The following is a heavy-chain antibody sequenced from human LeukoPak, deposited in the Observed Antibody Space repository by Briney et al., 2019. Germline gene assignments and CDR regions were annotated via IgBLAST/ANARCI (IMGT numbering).Heavy chain of an antibody. CDR2: INPNSGGT. CDR1: GYTFTAYY. V-gene: IGHV1-2*02. J-gene: IGHJ6*02. CDR3: ARVGPYYYYGMDV. Sequence: GASVKVSCKASGYTFTAYYMHWVRRAPGQGLEWMGWINPNSGGTNYAQKFQGRVTMTRDTSISTAYMELSRLRSDDTAVYYCARVGPYYYYGMDVWGQGTTVTVSS. D-gene: IGHD3-10*01.